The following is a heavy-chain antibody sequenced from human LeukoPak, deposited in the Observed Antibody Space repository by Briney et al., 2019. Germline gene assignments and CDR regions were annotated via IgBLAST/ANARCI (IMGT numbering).Heavy chain of an antibody. D-gene: IGHD1-26*01. J-gene: IGHJ4*02. CDR3: AKATVGATFGGFDY. CDR2: ISGSGGST. V-gene: IGHV3-23*01. CDR1: GFTFSSYA. Sequence: GGSLRLSCAASGFTFSSYAMSWVRQAPGRGLEWVSAISGSGGSTYYADSVKGRFTISRDNSKNTLYLQMNSLRAEDTAVYYCAKATVGATFGGFDYWGQGTLVTVSS.